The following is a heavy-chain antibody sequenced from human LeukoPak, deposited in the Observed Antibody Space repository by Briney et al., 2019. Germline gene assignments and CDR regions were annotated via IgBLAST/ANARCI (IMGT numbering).Heavy chain of an antibody. CDR1: EFTFSTYW. D-gene: IGHD6-13*01. J-gene: IGHJ4*02. CDR2: INQDGSET. Sequence: PGGSLRLSCAASEFTFSTYWMTWVRQAPGKGLERVANINQDGSETYYVVSVKGRFTISRDNAKNSLYLQMNSLRAEDTAVYYCARDIAAPGSYWGQGTLVTVSS. CDR3: ARDIAAPGSY. V-gene: IGHV3-7*01.